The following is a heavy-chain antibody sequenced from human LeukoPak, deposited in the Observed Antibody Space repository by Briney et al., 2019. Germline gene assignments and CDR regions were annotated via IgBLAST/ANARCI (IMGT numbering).Heavy chain of an antibody. CDR1: GGSFSGYY. CDR2: INHSGST. J-gene: IGHJ4*02. D-gene: IGHD3-10*01. CDR3: ARGRSTITMVRGENFDY. V-gene: IGHV4-34*01. Sequence: SETLSLTCAVYGGSFSGYYWSWIRQPPVKGLEWIGEINHSGSTNYNPSLKSRVTISVDTSKNQFSLKLSSVTAADTAVYYCARGRSTITMVRGENFDYWGQGTLVTVSS.